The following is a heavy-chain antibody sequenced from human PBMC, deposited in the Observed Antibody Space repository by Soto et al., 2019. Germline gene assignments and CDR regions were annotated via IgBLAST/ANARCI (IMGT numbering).Heavy chain of an antibody. CDR1: GGSVSSGPYY. CDR3: ARDLDCSGGRGHIY. J-gene: IGHJ4*02. Sequence: QVQLQESGPGLVKPSETLSLTCTVSGGSVSSGPYYWSWIRQPPGKGLEWIVYIYYSGSTKYNPSLKRRVTISADTSKNQFSLKLTSVTAADTAVDYCARDLDCSGGRGHIYWGQGTLVTVSS. CDR2: IYYSGST. D-gene: IGHD2-15*01. V-gene: IGHV4-61*01.